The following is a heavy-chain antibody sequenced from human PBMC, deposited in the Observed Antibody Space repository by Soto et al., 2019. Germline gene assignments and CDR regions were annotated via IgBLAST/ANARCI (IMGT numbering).Heavy chain of an antibody. Sequence: GGSLRLACVASGFTFRTYTMNWVRQAPGKGLEWVSGIRGFSPYTFYAESVKGRFTISRDNAKNSLYLQMNSLGVEDTAVYYCARDRGYDAHDYYYNAMDVWGQGTTVTVSS. CDR3: ARDRGYDAHDYYYNAMDV. CDR2: IRGFSPYT. J-gene: IGHJ6*02. V-gene: IGHV3-21*01. D-gene: IGHD2-15*01. CDR1: GFTFRTYT.